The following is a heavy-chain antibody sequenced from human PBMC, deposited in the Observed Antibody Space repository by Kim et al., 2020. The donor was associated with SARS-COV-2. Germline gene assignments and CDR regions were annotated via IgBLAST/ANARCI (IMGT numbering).Heavy chain of an antibody. V-gene: IGHV3-7*01. Sequence: GGSLRLSCAASGFTFNNYWMTWVRQAPGKGLEWVANIKQDGSKKYFVDSVKGRFTLSRDNTKNSLYLQMNSLRAEDTAVYYCARDRQDYSSIWYTGGVGFDPWGQGILVTVSS. D-gene: IGHD6-13*01. CDR3: ARDRQDYSSIWYTGGVGFDP. CDR1: GFTFNNYW. J-gene: IGHJ5*02. CDR2: IKQDGSKK.